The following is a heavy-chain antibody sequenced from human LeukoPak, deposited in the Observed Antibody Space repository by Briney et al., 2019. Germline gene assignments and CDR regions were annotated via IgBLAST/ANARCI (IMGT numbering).Heavy chain of an antibody. J-gene: IGHJ3*02. V-gene: IGHV3-15*01. CDR2: MKSKADGGTT. Sequence: PGGSLRLSCAASGFTFSNAWMSWVRQAPGKGLEWVGRMKSKADGGTTDYAAPVKGRFTISRDDSKNMLYLQMNSLKTEDTAVYYCTTRGEYGDYAGHTTDAFDIWGQGTMVTVSS. CDR1: GFTFSNAW. CDR3: TTRGEYGDYAGHTTDAFDI. D-gene: IGHD4-17*01.